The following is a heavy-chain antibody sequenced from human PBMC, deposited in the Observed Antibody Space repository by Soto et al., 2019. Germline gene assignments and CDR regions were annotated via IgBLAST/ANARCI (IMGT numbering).Heavy chain of an antibody. J-gene: IGHJ6*02. D-gene: IGHD3-22*01. CDR2: IDPSNSYI. Sequence: PGASLKISCKPSGYSFSIYWISWVLQMPGKDLEWMGRIDPSNSYINYSPSFHGHVTISVDKSITTAYLQWTSLKASDTATYYWSRPLGGDSIGYYSSYYALEVCGQGITVTVSS. CDR3: SRPLGGDSIGYYSSYYALEV. V-gene: IGHV5-10-1*01. CDR1: GYSFSIYW.